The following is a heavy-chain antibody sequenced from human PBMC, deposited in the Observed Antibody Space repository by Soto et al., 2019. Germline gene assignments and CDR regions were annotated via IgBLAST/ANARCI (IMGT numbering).Heavy chain of an antibody. CDR1: GGSLSSGGYY. Sequence: PSETLSLTCTVSGGSLSSGGYYWSWIRQHPGKGLEWIGYIYYSGSTNYNPSLKSRVTISVDTSKNQFSLKLSSVTAADTAVYYCARLTGKQQLGKVGFDYWGQGTLVNVSS. V-gene: IGHV4-61*08. J-gene: IGHJ4*02. D-gene: IGHD3-9*01. CDR3: ARLTGKQQLGKVGFDY. CDR2: IYYSGST.